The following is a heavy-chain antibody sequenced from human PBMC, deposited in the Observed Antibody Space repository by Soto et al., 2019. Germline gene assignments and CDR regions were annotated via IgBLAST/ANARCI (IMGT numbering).Heavy chain of an antibody. CDR1: GGSISSYY. J-gene: IGHJ5*02. D-gene: IGHD3-16*01. Sequence: SETLSLTCTVSGGSISSYYWSWIRQPPGKGLEWIGYVSYSGSTTYNPSLQSRVTVSIDRSKNQFSLKLTSVTAADTAVYYCARVHWVMREMWFDPWGLGTLVTVSS. V-gene: IGHV4-59*08. CDR3: ARVHWVMREMWFDP. CDR2: VSYSGST.